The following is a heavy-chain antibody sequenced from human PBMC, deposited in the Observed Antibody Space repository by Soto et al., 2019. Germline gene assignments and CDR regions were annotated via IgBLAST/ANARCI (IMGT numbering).Heavy chain of an antibody. CDR2: IYYSGST. CDR3: ARDSPQIHPSFFDI. J-gene: IGHJ3*02. V-gene: IGHV4-31*03. Sequence: QVQLQESGPGLVKPSETLSLTCTVSGGSISSGGYYWSWIRQHPGKGLEWIGYIYYSGSTYYNPSLKSRVTISVDTSKNQFSLKLSSVTAADTAVYYCARDSPQIHPSFFDIWGQGTMVTVSS. CDR1: GGSISSGGYY.